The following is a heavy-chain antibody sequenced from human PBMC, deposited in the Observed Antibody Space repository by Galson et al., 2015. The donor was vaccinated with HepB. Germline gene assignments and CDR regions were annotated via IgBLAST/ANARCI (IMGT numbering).Heavy chain of an antibody. Sequence: SLRLSCAASGFTVSSNYMSWVRQAPGKGLEWVSVTYSGGSTYYADSVKGRFTISRDNSKNTLYLQMNSLRAEDTAVYYCARDIGDFWSGYYPDYWGQGTLVTVSS. CDR1: GFTVSSNY. D-gene: IGHD3-3*01. V-gene: IGHV3-66*01. CDR2: TYSGGST. J-gene: IGHJ4*02. CDR3: ARDIGDFWSGYYPDY.